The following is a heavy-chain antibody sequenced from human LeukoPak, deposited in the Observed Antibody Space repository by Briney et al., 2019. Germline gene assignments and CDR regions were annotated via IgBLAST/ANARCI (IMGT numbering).Heavy chain of an antibody. J-gene: IGHJ4*02. CDR3: ATYDFWSGYYQLDY. Sequence: PGGSLRLSCAASGFTLSSYWMSWVRQAPGKGLEWVANIKQDGSEKYYVDSVKGRFTISRDNAKNSLYLQMNSLRAEDTAVYYCATYDFWSGYYQLDYWGQGTLVTVSS. V-gene: IGHV3-7*01. D-gene: IGHD3-3*01. CDR2: IKQDGSEK. CDR1: GFTLSSYW.